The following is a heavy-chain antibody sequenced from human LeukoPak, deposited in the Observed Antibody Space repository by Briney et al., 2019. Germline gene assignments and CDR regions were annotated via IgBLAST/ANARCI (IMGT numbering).Heavy chain of an antibody. J-gene: IGHJ6*03. CDR3: ARPRIAAAAGKTYYYMDV. V-gene: IGHV3-30*02. D-gene: IGHD6-13*01. Sequence: GGSLRLSCAASAFTFSSYGMHWVRQTPGKGLEWVAFVRFDGVNKYYADSVKGRFTISRDNSKNSLYLQMNSLRAEDTAVYYCARPRIAAAAGKTYYYMDVWGKGTTVTVSS. CDR1: AFTFSSYG. CDR2: VRFDGVNK.